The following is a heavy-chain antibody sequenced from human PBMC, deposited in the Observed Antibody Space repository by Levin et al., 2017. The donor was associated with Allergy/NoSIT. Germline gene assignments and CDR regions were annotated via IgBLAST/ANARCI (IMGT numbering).Heavy chain of an antibody. CDR2: ISWNSGSI. V-gene: IGHV3-9*01. CDR1: GFTFDDYA. J-gene: IGHJ4*02. Sequence: GGSLRLSCAASGFTFDDYAMHWVRQAPGKGLEWVSGISWNSGSIGYADSVKGRFTISRDNAKNSLYLQMNSLRAEDTALYYCAKDNPAGGFDYWGQGTLVTVSS. D-gene: IGHD2-2*01. CDR3: AKDNPAGGFDY.